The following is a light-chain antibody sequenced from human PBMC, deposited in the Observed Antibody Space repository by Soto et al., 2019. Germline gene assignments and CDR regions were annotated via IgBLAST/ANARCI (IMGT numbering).Light chain of an antibody. CDR1: QSISSY. V-gene: IGKV1-39*01. Sequence: DIQMTQSPSSLSASVGDRVTITCRASQSISSYLNWYQQKPGKAPKLLIYAASSLQSGVPSRFSGSGSGTDFTLTISSLQPEDFATYYCQQCYSTLYTFGQGTKQEIK. CDR3: QQCYSTLYT. J-gene: IGKJ2*01. CDR2: AAS.